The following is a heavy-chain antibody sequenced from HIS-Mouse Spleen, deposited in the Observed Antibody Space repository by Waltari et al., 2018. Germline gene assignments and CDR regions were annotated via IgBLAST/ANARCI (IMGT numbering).Heavy chain of an antibody. Sequence: QVQLVQSGAEVKKPGASVKVSCKASGSTFTGYHMHWVRQAPGQGLEWMGWINPNSGGTNYAQKFQGRVTMTRDTSISTAYMELSRLRSDDTAVYYCARALIAARPYYFDYWGQGTLVTVSS. D-gene: IGHD6-6*01. CDR2: INPNSGGT. V-gene: IGHV1-2*02. CDR1: GSTFTGYH. J-gene: IGHJ4*02. CDR3: ARALIAARPYYFDY.